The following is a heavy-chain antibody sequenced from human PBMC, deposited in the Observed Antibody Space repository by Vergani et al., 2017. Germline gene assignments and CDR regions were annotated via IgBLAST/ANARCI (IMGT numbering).Heavy chain of an antibody. CDR1: GFTVSSNY. V-gene: IGHV3-53*01. Sequence: EVQLVESGGGLIQPGGSLRLSCAASGFTVSSNYMSWVRQAPGKGLEWVSVIYSGGSTYYADSVKGRFTIARDNSKNTLYLQMNSLRAEDTAVYYCARLTYGMAEFDYWGQGTLVTVSS. D-gene: IGHD4-17*01. J-gene: IGHJ4*02. CDR3: ARLTYGMAEFDY. CDR2: IYSGGST.